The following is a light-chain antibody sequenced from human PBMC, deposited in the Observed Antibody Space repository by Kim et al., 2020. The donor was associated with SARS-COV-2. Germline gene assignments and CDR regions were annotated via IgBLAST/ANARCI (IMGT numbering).Light chain of an antibody. J-gene: IGKJ5*01. V-gene: IGKV3-11*01. Sequence: PGERATLSCRATQSVGTFLAWYQQKPGQAPRLLISDASNRAAGIPARFSGAGSGTDFTLTISSLETEDSAVYYCQQRSNWPPRLTFGQGTRL. CDR2: DAS. CDR1: QSVGTF. CDR3: QQRSNWPPRLT.